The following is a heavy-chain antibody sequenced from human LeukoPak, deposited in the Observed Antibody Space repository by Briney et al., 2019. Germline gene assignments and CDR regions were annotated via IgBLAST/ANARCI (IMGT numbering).Heavy chain of an antibody. CDR1: GGSISSGSYY. CDR2: IYTSGST. Sequence: SETLSLTCTVSGGSISSGSYYWSWIRQPAGKGLEWIGRIYTSGSTNYNPSLKSRVTISVDTSKNQFSLKLSSVPAADTAVYYCARYSSTVYDAFDIWGEGPMVTVSS. CDR3: ARYSSTVYDAFDI. J-gene: IGHJ3*02. V-gene: IGHV4-61*02. D-gene: IGHD6-13*01.